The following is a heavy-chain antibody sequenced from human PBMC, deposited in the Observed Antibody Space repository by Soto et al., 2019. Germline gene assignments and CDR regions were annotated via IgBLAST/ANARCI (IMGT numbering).Heavy chain of an antibody. CDR1: GGSMRNYF. J-gene: IGHJ4*02. V-gene: IGHV4-59*01. CDR2: IHYSGTT. D-gene: IGHD6-13*01. CDR3: AAGEASSRNLAPYYLEF. Sequence: XATLSLTCTVSGGSMRNYFWTWIRQPPGKGLEWIGYIHYSGTTSFFPSYNPSLRSRVTISEDTSKNQFSLKLLSVTTADTAVYFCAAGEASSRNLAPYYLEFWGQGTLVTVSS.